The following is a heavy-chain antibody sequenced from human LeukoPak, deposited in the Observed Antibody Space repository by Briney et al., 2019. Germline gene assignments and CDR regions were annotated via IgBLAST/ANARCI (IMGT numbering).Heavy chain of an antibody. J-gene: IGHJ3*02. CDR1: GFTFSSYG. CDR3: AKDSRIQLWLMGTYDAFDI. V-gene: IGHV3-30*18. Sequence: GRCLRLSCAASGFTFSSYGMHWVRQAPGKGLEWVAVISYDGSNKYYADSVKGRFTISRDNSKNTLYLQMNSLRAEDTAVYYCAKDSRIQLWLMGTYDAFDIWGQGTMVTVSS. CDR2: ISYDGSNK. D-gene: IGHD5-18*01.